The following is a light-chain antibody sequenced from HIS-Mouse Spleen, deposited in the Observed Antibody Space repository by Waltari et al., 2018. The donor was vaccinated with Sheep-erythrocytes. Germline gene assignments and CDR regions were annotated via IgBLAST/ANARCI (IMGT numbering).Light chain of an antibody. CDR2: EVS. CDR1: SSDVGGYNY. J-gene: IGLJ3*02. Sequence: QSALTQPAYVSGSPGQSITISCTGTSSDVGGYNYVSWYQQHPGKAHKLMIYEVSNRPSGVSNRFSGSKSGNTASLTISGLQAEDEADYYCSSYTSSSTQVFGGGTKLTVL. V-gene: IGLV2-14*01. CDR3: SSYTSSSTQV.